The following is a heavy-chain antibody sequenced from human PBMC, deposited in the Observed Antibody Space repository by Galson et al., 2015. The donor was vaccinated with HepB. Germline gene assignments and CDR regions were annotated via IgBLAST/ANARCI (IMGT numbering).Heavy chain of an antibody. CDR2: ISGSGGST. Sequence: SLRLSCAASGFTFSSYAMSWVRQAPGKGLEWVSAISGSGGSTYYADSVKGRFTISRDNSKNTLYLQMNSLGAEDTAVYYCAKEYSGSYFHYYYGMDVWGQGTTVTVSS. J-gene: IGHJ6*02. CDR3: AKEYSGSYFHYYYGMDV. D-gene: IGHD1-26*01. CDR1: GFTFSSYA. V-gene: IGHV3-23*01.